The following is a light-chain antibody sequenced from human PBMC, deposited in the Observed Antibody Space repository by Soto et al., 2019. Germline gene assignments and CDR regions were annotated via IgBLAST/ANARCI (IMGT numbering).Light chain of an antibody. CDR1: SSDVGGYNY. CDR2: DVS. J-gene: IGLJ1*01. V-gene: IGLV2-14*01. CDR3: GDYTTTSTPDV. Sequence: SVLAQPASVSGSPGQSITISCTGTSSDVGGYNYVSWYQQHPGKAPKLMIYDVSNRPSGVSNRFSGSKSGNTASLTISGLMPEDDAAYSCGDYTTTSTPDVFGTGTKGT.